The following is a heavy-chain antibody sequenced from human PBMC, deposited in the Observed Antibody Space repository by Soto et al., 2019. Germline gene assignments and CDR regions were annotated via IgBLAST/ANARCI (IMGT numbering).Heavy chain of an antibody. V-gene: IGHV6-1*01. CDR3: AMTPGRSCSFSFDY. Sequence: QTLSLTCAISGDSVSSNSAAWNWIRQSPSRGLEWLGRTYYRSKWYNDYAVSVKSRMTINTDTSKNQFSLHLNSVPPEDTAVYSCAMTPGRSCSFSFDYWGQGTLVTVSS. CDR2: TYYRSKWYN. CDR1: GDSVSSNSAA. J-gene: IGHJ4*02. D-gene: IGHD2-15*01.